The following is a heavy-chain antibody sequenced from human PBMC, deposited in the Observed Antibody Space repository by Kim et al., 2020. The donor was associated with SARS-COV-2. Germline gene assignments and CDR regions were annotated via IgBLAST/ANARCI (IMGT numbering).Heavy chain of an antibody. CDR2: SSSYI. Sequence: SSSYIYYADSVKGRFTISRDNAKNSLYLQMNSLRAEDTAVYYCASGSPDYWGQGTLVTVSS. J-gene: IGHJ4*02. V-gene: IGHV3-21*01. CDR3: ASGSPDY. D-gene: IGHD3-10*01.